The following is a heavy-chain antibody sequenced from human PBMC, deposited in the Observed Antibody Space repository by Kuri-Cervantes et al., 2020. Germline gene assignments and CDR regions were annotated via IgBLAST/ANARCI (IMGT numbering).Heavy chain of an antibody. J-gene: IGHJ4*02. V-gene: IGHV1-46*01. CDR2: INPSGGGT. Sequence: SVKVSCKASGYTFTSYYMHWVRQAPGQGPEWMGIINPSGGGTSYAQKFQARVTMTRNTSISTAYMELSSLRSEDTAVYYCARGRIRGRLGDYIWGSYPEYFDYWGQGTLVTVSS. CDR3: ARGRIRGRLGDYIWGSYPEYFDY. D-gene: IGHD3-16*02. CDR1: GYTFTSYY.